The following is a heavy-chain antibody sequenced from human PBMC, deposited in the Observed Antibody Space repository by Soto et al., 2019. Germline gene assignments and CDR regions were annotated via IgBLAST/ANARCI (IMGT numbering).Heavy chain of an antibody. CDR3: AKDDCSSTSCYAGFTYYYYGMDV. V-gene: IGHV3-23*01. CDR1: GFTFSSYA. D-gene: IGHD2-2*01. Sequence: GGSLRLSCAASGFTFSSYAMSWVRQAPGKGLEWVSAISGSGGSTYYADSVKGRFTISRDNSKNTLYLQMNSLRAEDTAVYYCAKDDCSSTSCYAGFTYYYYGMDVWGQGTTVTVSS. CDR2: ISGSGGST. J-gene: IGHJ6*02.